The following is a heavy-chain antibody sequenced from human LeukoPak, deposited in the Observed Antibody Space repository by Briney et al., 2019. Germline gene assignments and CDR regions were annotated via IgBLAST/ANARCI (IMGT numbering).Heavy chain of an antibody. D-gene: IGHD2-15*01. V-gene: IGHV3-21*01. J-gene: IGHJ4*02. Sequence: GGSLRLSCAASGFTFSSYSMNWVRQAPGKGLEWVSSISSSSSYIYYADSVKGRFTISRDNAKNSLYLQMNSLRAEDTAVYYCARELGYCSGGSCSTTESIDYWGKGTLVTVSS. CDR2: ISSSSSYI. CDR3: ARELGYCSGGSCSTTESIDY. CDR1: GFTFSSYS.